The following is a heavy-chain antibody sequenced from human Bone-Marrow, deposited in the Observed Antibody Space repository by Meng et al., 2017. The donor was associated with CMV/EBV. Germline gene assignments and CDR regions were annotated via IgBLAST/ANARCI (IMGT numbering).Heavy chain of an antibody. J-gene: IGHJ4*02. CDR3: ARDHDEDGIPSDY. CDR1: GFTFSSYE. V-gene: IGHV3-21*01. Sequence: GESLKISCAASGFTFSSYEMNWVRQAPGKGLEWVSSISSGSSYIYYADSVKGRFTISRDNAKNSLYLQMNSLRADDTAVYYCARDHDEDGIPSDYWGQGTRVTVSS. D-gene: IGHD1-1*01. CDR2: ISSGSSYI.